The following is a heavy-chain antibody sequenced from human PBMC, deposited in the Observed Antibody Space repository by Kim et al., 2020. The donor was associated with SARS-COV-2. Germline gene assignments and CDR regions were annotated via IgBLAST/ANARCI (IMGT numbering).Heavy chain of an antibody. V-gene: IGHV5-51*01. CDR1: GYSFTNYW. CDR2: IYPGDSDT. CDR3: ARHSSYYYYYMVV. J-gene: IGHJ6*03. Sequence: GESLKISCKGSGYSFTNYWIGWVRQMPGKGLEWMGIIYPGDSDTRYSPSFQGQVTISADKSISTACLQWNSLKASDTAMYYCARHSSYYYYYMVVWGKGTTLTGSS.